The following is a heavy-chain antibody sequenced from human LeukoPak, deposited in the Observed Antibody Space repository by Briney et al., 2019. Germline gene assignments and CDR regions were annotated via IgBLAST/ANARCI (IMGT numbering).Heavy chain of an antibody. CDR3: ANPPTVTSFDY. V-gene: IGHV3-7*03. D-gene: IGHD4-11*01. CDR2: INQDGSEK. Sequence: ETLSLTCTVSGASITSSGYYWGWIRQPPAKGLEWVANINQDGSEKYYVGSVKGRFTISRDNARNSLYLQMNSLRAEDTAVYHCANPPTVTSFDYWGQGTLVTVSS. CDR1: GASITSSGYY. J-gene: IGHJ4*02.